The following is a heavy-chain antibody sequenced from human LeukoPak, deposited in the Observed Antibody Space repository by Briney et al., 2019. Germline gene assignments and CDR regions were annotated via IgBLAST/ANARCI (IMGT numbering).Heavy chain of an antibody. V-gene: IGHV4-30-4*01. CDR1: GGSISIGDYK. CDR3: AKTGWRGGGTFNEFDP. Sequence: SETLSLTCTLSGGSISIGDYKWSWIRQSPGKGLEWIGYIYSNGTTFSNPSLKSRLTISISTSRNQFSLKLSSVTAADTAVYYCAKTGWRGGGTFNEFDPWGQGTLVTVSS. D-gene: IGHD1-14*01. CDR2: IYSNGTT. J-gene: IGHJ5*02.